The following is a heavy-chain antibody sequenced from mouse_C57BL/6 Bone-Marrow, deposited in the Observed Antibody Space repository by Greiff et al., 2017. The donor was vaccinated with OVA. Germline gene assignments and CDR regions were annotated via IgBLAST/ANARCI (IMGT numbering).Heavy chain of an antibody. CDR2: INYDGSST. D-gene: IGHD1-1*01. V-gene: IGHV5-16*01. CDR3: ASDGGSGRGGYAMDY. J-gene: IGHJ4*01. Sequence: EVKLVESEGGLVQPGSSMKLSCTASGFTFSDYYMAWVRQVPEKGLEWVANINYDGSSTYYLDSLKSRFIISRDNAKNILYLQMSSLKSEDTATYYCASDGGSGRGGYAMDYWGQGTSVTVSS. CDR1: GFTFSDYY.